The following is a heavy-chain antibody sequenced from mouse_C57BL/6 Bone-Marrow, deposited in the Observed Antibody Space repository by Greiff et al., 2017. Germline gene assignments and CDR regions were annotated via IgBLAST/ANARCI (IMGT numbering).Heavy chain of an antibody. D-gene: IGHD1-1*01. CDR1: GYTFTSYW. J-gene: IGHJ4*01. V-gene: IGHV1-55*01. Sequence: QVQLQQPGAELVKPGASVKMSCKASGYTFTSYWITWVKQRPGQGLEWIGDIYPGSGSTNYNEKFTSKATLTVDTSSSPAYMQLSSLTSEDSAVYYGALITTASYYYAMDYWGQGTSVTVSS. CDR2: IYPGSGST. CDR3: ALITTASYYYAMDY.